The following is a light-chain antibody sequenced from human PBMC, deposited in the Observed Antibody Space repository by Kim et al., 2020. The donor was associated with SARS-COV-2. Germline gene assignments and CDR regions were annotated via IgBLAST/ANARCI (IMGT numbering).Light chain of an antibody. CDR1: NIGTKT. V-gene: IGLV3-21*03. CDR2: DDT. Sequence: SYELTQPPSVSVAPGKTATMTCGGHNIGTKTVHWYQQKPGRAPVLVVYDDTDRPSGIPERFSGSNSGNTATLTISRVEAGDEADYYCQVWDITRVIFGGG. J-gene: IGLJ2*01. CDR3: QVWDITRVI.